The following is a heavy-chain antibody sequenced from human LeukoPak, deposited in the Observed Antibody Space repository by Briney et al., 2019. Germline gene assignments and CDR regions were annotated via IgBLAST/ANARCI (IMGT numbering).Heavy chain of an antibody. J-gene: IGHJ3*02. CDR1: GFTFTSYG. Sequence: GGSLRLSCAASGFTFTSYGMSWVRQAPGKGLEWVSYISSSGSTIYYADSVKGRFTISRDNAKNSLYLQMNSLRAEDTAVYYCARERQWLTHAFDIWGQGTMVTVSS. CDR3: ARERQWLTHAFDI. V-gene: IGHV3-48*04. CDR2: ISSSGSTI. D-gene: IGHD6-19*01.